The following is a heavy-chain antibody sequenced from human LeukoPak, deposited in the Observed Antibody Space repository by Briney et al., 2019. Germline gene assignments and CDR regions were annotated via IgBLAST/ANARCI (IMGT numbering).Heavy chain of an antibody. D-gene: IGHD5-24*01. CDR1: GFTFSSYG. Sequence: GGSLRLSCAASGFTFSSYGIHWVRQAPGKGLEWVAVISYDGSNTYYADSVKGRFTISRDNSKNTLYLQMNCLRAEDTAVYYCAKDKGPDINSAPYYHGMDVWGKGTTVTVSS. CDR3: AKDKGPDINSAPYYHGMDV. J-gene: IGHJ6*04. CDR2: ISYDGSNT. V-gene: IGHV3-30*18.